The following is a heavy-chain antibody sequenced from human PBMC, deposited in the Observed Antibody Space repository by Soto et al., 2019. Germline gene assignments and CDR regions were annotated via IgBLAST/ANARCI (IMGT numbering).Heavy chain of an antibody. CDR3: TRDLTGYSSSWYPYYYYGMDV. Sequence: GGSLRLSCTASGFTFGDYAMSWFRQAPGKGLEWVGFIRSKAYGGTTEYAASVKGRFTISRDDSKSIAYLQMNSLKTEDTAVYYCTRDLTGYSSSWYPYYYYGMDVWGQGTTVTVSS. CDR2: IRSKAYGGTT. J-gene: IGHJ6*02. CDR1: GFTFGDYA. D-gene: IGHD6-13*01. V-gene: IGHV3-49*03.